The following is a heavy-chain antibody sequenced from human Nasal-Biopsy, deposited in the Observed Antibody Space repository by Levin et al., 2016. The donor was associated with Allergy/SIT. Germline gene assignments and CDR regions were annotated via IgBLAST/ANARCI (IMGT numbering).Heavy chain of an antibody. CDR3: AKNVDTTLGWKRFDQ. J-gene: IGHJ4*02. D-gene: IGHD2-21*01. CDR1: GFTFSTYA. Sequence: GGSLRLSCTASGFTFSTYAMSWVRQAPGKGLEWVSSISDSGDTTYYADSVKGRITISRDNSKNTLYLQLNSLRAEDTAVYYCAKNVDTTLGWKRFDQWGQGTLVTVSS. V-gene: IGHV3-23*01. CDR2: ISDSGDTT.